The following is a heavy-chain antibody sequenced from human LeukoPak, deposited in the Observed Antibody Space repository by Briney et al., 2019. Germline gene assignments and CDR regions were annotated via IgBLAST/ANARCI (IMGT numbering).Heavy chain of an antibody. J-gene: IGHJ4*02. CDR1: GFTFSHYA. CDR3: ARSPAPTRSSWLYLDY. D-gene: IGHD6-13*01. V-gene: IGHV3-30-3*01. CDR2: ISYDGSNK. Sequence: GGSLRLSCAASGFTFSHYAMRWVRQAPGKGLEWVAVISYDGSNKYYADSVKGRFTISRDDSKNALDLQMNSLRPEDSAMYYCARSPAPTRSSWLYLDYWGQGTQVTVSS.